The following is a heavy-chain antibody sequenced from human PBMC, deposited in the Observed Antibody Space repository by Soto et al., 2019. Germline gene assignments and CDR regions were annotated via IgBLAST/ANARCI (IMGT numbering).Heavy chain of an antibody. CDR2: IRDGGEGT. Sequence: EVQLLESGGGLVQPGESLRLSCAFSGFIFGNYMMTWVRQAPGKGLGWVSTIRDGGEGTYYPDSVKGRFTISRDNSKNTLYLQMDSLGVEDTAVYYCAPHVHCSGGSCHYDAFDIRGQGTMVTVSS. CDR3: APHVHCSGGSCHYDAFDI. CDR1: GFIFGNYM. J-gene: IGHJ3*02. V-gene: IGHV3-23*01. D-gene: IGHD2-15*01.